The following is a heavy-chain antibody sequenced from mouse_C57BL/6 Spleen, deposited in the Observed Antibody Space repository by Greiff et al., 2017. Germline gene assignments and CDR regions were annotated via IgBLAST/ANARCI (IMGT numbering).Heavy chain of an antibody. V-gene: IGHV1-82*01. J-gene: IGHJ2*01. CDR1: GYAFSSSW. Sequence: VQLQQSGPELVKPGASVQISCKASGYAFSSSWMNWVKQRPGKGLEWIGRIYPGDGDTNYNGKFKGKATLTADKSSSTAYMQLSSLTSEDSAVYFCARGAYDGYWFDYWGQGTTLTVSS. CDR3: ARGAYDGYWFDY. D-gene: IGHD2-3*01. CDR2: IYPGDGDT.